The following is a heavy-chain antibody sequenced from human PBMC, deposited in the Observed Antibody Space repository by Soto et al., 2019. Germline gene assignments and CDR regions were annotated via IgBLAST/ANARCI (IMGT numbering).Heavy chain of an antibody. Sequence: PGGSLRLSCAASGFTFSNYELNWVRQAPGKGLEWVSYISSSGLTIYYADSVKGRFTISRDNAKSSLYLQMNSLRAEDTAVYYCARGNWNYCGYWGQGTLVTVSS. CDR3: ARGNWNYCGY. CDR2: ISSSGLTI. V-gene: IGHV3-48*03. J-gene: IGHJ4*02. CDR1: GFTFSNYE. D-gene: IGHD1-20*01.